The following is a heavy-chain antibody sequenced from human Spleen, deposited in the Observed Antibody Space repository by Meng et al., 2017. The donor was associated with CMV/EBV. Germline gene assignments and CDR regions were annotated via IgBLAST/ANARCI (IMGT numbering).Heavy chain of an antibody. V-gene: IGHV3-48*04. CDR3: ARSHIVVVPAARYYYYYGMDV. CDR1: GFTFSSYS. CDR2: ISSSGSTI. Sequence: GGSLRLSCAASGFTFSSYSMNWVRQAPGKGLEWVSYISSSGSTIYYADSVKGRFTISRDNAKNSLYLQMNSLRAEDTAVYYCARSHIVVVPAARYYYYYGMDVWGQGTTVTVSS. D-gene: IGHD2-2*01. J-gene: IGHJ6*02.